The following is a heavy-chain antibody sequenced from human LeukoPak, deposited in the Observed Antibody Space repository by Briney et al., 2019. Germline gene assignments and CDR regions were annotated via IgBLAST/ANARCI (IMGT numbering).Heavy chain of an antibody. J-gene: IGHJ4*02. CDR1: EGTFSSYA. CDR2: IIPIFGTA. V-gene: IGHV1-69*13. Sequence: SVKVSCKASEGTFSSYAISWVRQAPGQGLEWMGGIIPIFGTANYAQKFQGRVTITADESTSTAYMELSSLRSEDTAVYYCARGHSSSRYASDYWGQGTLVTVSS. D-gene: IGHD6-13*01. CDR3: ARGHSSSRYASDY.